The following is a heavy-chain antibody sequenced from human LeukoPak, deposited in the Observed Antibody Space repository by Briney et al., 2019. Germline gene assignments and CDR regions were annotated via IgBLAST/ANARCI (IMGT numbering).Heavy chain of an antibody. Sequence: PGGSLRLSCAASGFTVSSNYMSWVRQAPGKGLEWVSVTYSGGSTYYADSVKGRFTISRDNSKNTLYLQMNSLRAEDTAVYYCARGMAVAVPFDYWGQGTLVTVSS. CDR2: TYSGGST. J-gene: IGHJ4*02. CDR1: GFTVSSNY. D-gene: IGHD6-19*01. CDR3: ARGMAVAVPFDY. V-gene: IGHV3-53*01.